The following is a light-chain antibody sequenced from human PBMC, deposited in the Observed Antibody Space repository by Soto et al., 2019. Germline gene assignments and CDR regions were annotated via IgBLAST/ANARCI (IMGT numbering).Light chain of an antibody. CDR1: QDISFF. CDR3: QQFDTLIT. CDR2: DAS. V-gene: IGKV1-33*01. J-gene: IGKJ5*01. Sequence: DIQITQYKSSLSSSVVDRFAITCQASQDISFFLNWYQQKPGKAPKLLIYDASILQAGVPSRFSGGGSGTDFTFTISSLHPEDVATYYCQQFDTLITFGQGTLLEIK.